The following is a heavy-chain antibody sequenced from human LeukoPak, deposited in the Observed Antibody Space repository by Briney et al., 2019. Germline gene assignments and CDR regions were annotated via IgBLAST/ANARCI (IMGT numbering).Heavy chain of an antibody. V-gene: IGHV3-23*01. CDR3: AKAYCSSTSCYFPYYYGMDV. CDR1: GFTVSNNY. Sequence: GGSLRLSCAASGFTVSNNYMSWVRQAPGKGLEWVSAISGSGGSTYYADSVKGRFTISRDNSKNTLYLQMNSLRAEDTAVYYCAKAYCSSTSCYFPYYYGMDVWGQGTTVTVSS. CDR2: ISGSGGST. J-gene: IGHJ6*02. D-gene: IGHD2-2*01.